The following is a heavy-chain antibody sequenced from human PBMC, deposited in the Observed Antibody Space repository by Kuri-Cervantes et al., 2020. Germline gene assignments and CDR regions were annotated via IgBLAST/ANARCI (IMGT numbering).Heavy chain of an antibody. CDR2: IHYSGST. D-gene: IGHD4-17*01. Sequence: SEILSLTCTVSGGSVSSGSYYWSWIRQPPGKGLEWIGYIHYSGSTNYNPSLKSRVTISVDTSKNQFSLKLSSVTAADTAVYYCAREHFTTTVTTSYYYYMDVWGKGTTVTVSS. V-gene: IGHV4-61*01. CDR3: AREHFTTTVTTSYYYYMDV. CDR1: GGSVSSGSYY. J-gene: IGHJ6*03.